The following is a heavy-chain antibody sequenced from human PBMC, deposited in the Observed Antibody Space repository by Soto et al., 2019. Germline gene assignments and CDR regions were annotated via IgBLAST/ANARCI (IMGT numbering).Heavy chain of an antibody. V-gene: IGHV1-18*01. CDR1: GYTFTSYG. J-gene: IGHJ4*02. D-gene: IGHD1-1*01. CDR2: ISAHNGNT. Sequence: VHLLQSGAEVKKPGASVKVSCKASGYTFTSYGITWVRQAPGQGLEWMGWISAHNGNTDYAQKLQGRVIVTRDTSTSTAYMELRSLRSDDTAVYYCARGRYGDYWGQGALVTVSS. CDR3: ARGRYGDY.